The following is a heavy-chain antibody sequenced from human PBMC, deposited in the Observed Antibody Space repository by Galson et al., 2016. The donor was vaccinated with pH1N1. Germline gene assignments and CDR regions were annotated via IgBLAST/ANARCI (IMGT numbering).Heavy chain of an antibody. CDR1: GYTFNNYD. J-gene: IGHJ4*02. CDR2: MNPNTGGT. D-gene: IGHD6-19*01. CDR3: ARGHPLGSISGWV. Sequence: SVKVSCKASGYTFNNYDINWVRQTPGQGLEWMGWMNPNTGGTDSAQKFQGRVTLTRNTSEGTAFMEMSNLRSEDTAVYYCARGHPLGSISGWVWGQGSLVTVSS. V-gene: IGHV1-8*03.